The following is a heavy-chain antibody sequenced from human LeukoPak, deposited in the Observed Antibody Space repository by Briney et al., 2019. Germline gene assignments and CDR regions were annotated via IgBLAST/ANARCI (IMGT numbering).Heavy chain of an antibody. V-gene: IGHV4-38-2*02. Sequence: SETLSLTCAVSGYSISSGYYWGWIRQPPGKGLQWIGSVYHSGTAYYNPSLKSRVTISVDTSKNQFSLKLSSVTTADTAVYYCARDGPYRITNMDVWGKGTTVTVS. J-gene: IGHJ6*03. CDR2: VYHSGTA. CDR1: GYSISSGYY. CDR3: ARDGPYRITNMDV.